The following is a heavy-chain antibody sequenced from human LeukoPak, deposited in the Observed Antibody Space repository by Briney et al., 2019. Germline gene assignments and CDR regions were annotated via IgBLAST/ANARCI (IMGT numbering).Heavy chain of an antibody. J-gene: IGHJ4*02. V-gene: IGHV7-4-1*04. Sequence: ASVNVSFESSGYIFNNYAINWVRQAPGQGLEWMGWINTNTGNPTYARGFTGRFVFSSDTSVRMAYLQISSLKAEDTAVYYCARSNNDGDYLGVGFDYWGQGTLVTVSS. CDR3: ARSNNDGDYLGVGFDY. D-gene: IGHD3-16*01. CDR1: GYIFNNYA. CDR2: INTNTGNP.